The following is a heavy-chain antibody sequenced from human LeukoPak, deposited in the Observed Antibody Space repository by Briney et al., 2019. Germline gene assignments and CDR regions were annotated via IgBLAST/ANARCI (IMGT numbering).Heavy chain of an antibody. J-gene: IGHJ6*03. CDR2: IYTSGST. D-gene: IGHD2/OR15-2a*01. V-gene: IGHV4-61*02. Sequence: SETLSLTCTVSGGSISSGSYYWSWIRQPAGKGLEWIGRIYTSGSTNYNPSLQSRVTISVDTSKNQFSLKVSSVTAADSAVYYCARRVQRGPPYFYYYMDVWGKGTTVTVSS. CDR3: ARRVQRGPPYFYYYMDV. CDR1: GGSISSGSYY.